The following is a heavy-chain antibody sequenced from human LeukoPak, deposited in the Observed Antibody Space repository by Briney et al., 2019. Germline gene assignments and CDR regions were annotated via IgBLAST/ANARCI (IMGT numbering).Heavy chain of an antibody. CDR2: IYYSGSS. J-gene: IGHJ4*02. CDR1: GGSINNGGYY. V-gene: IGHV4-31*01. CDR3: ARGSPPITSRLFGSSPRDDC. Sequence: SVTLSFTCTVSGGSINNGGYYWRWLRQHPGKGLEWIGYIYYSGSSYYNPSLRSLVTISVDTSKNQFSLKLSSVTAADTAVYYCARGSPPITSRLFGSSPRDDCWGQGTLVTVSS. D-gene: IGHD6-6*01.